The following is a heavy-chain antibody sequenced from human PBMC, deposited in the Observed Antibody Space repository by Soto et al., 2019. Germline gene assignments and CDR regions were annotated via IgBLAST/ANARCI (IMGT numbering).Heavy chain of an antibody. V-gene: IGHV4-31*03. Sequence: SETLSLTCTVSGGSISSGGYYWSWIRQHPGKGLEWIGYIYYSGSTYYNPSLKSRVTISVDTSKNQFSLKLSSVTAADTAVYYCARFRGSTAGTPRNWFDPWGQGTLVTVSS. CDR3: ARFRGSTAGTPRNWFDP. J-gene: IGHJ5*02. CDR1: GGSISSGGYY. D-gene: IGHD6-13*01. CDR2: IYYSGST.